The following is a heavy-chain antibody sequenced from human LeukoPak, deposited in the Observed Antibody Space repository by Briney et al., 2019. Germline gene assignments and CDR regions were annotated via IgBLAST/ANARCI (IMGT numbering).Heavy chain of an antibody. CDR2: IYYSGST. Sequence: PSETLSLTCTVSGGSISSYYWSWIRQPPGKGLEWIGYIYYSGSTNYNPSLKSRGTISVDTPKNQFSLKLRSMAAADTDVYYCARDQGFWSGYYDYWGQGTLVNVSS. CDR3: ARDQGFWSGYYDY. CDR1: GGSISSYY. V-gene: IGHV4-59*01. D-gene: IGHD3-3*01. J-gene: IGHJ4*02.